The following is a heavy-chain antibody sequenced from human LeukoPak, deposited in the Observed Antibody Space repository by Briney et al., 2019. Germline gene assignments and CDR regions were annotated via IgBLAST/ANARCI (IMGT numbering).Heavy chain of an antibody. D-gene: IGHD1-1*01. CDR2: INPNSGGT. J-gene: IGHJ6*03. V-gene: IGHV1-2*02. Sequence: GASVKVSCKASGYTFTGYYMHWVRQAPGQGLEWMGWINPNSGGTNYAQKFQGRVTMTRDTSISTAYMELSRLRSDDTAVYYCARDLGPTAPPHYYYYYMDVWGKGTTVTVSS. CDR1: GYTFTGYY. CDR3: ARDLGPTAPPHYYYYYMDV.